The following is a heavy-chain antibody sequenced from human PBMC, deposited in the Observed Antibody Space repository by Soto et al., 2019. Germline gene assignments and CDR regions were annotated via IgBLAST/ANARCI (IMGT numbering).Heavy chain of an antibody. J-gene: IGHJ5*01. CDR1: GFTVSSNY. D-gene: IGHD4-17*01. V-gene: IGHV3-53*01. CDR2: IYSGDNT. CDR3: ARNYGGNFFDS. Sequence: GGSLRLSCAASGFTVSSNYMSWVRQAPGKGLEWVSVIYSGDNTYYSDSVKGRFTISRDNSKNTLYLQVNSLRAEDTAVYYCARNYGGNFFDSWGQGTLVTVSS.